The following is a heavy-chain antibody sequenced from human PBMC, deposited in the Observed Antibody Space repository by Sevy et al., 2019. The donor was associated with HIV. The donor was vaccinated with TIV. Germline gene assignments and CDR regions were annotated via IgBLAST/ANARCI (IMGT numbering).Heavy chain of an antibody. J-gene: IGHJ4*02. CDR2: ISYDGSNK. CDR1: GFTFSSYA. Sequence: GGSLSLSCAASGFTFSSYAMHWVRQAPGKGLEWVVVISYDGSNKYYADSVKGRFTISRDNSKNTLYLQMNSLRAEDTAVYYCAREATVVTLATYYFDYWGQGTLVTVSS. CDR3: AREATVVTLATYYFDY. V-gene: IGHV3-30-3*01. D-gene: IGHD4-17*01.